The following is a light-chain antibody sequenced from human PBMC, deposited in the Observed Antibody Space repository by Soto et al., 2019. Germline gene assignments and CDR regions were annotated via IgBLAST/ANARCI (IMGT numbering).Light chain of an antibody. CDR2: DVS. J-gene: IGLJ2*01. CDR3: SSYTSSVTYVV. CDR1: SSDVGGYKY. Sequence: QSVLTQPASVSGSPGQSITISCTGTSSDVGGYKYVSWYQQHPGKAPKLMIYDVSNRPSGVSNRFSGSKSGNTASLTISGLQAEDEADYYCSSYTSSVTYVVFGGGTQLTVL. V-gene: IGLV2-14*01.